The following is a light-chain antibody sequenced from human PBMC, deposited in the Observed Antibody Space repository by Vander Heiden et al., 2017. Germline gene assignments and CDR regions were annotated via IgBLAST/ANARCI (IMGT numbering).Light chain of an antibody. CDR3: QQLNSYPLT. V-gene: IGKV1-9*01. CDR2: AAS. CDR1: QGIRSF. Sequence: IQLTQSPSFLSASVGDRVTITRRASQGIRSFLAWYQPKPGKAPKLLIYAASTFQSPVPSRFSGTGSETALTLTIISLHPEDFATYYCQQLNSYPLTFGGGTKVEI. J-gene: IGKJ4*01.